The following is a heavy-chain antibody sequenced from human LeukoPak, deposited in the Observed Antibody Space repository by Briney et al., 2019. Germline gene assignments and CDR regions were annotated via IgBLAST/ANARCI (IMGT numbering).Heavy chain of an antibody. CDR3: ARDQRYYYDSSGYYTTGRPYFDY. Sequence: ASVKVSCKASGGTFSSYAISWVRQAPGQGLEWMGWISAYNGNTNYAQKLQGRVTMTTDTSTSTAYMELRSLRSDDTAVYYCARDQRYYYDSSGYYTTGRPYFDYWGQGTLVTVSS. J-gene: IGHJ4*02. CDR2: ISAYNGNT. CDR1: GGTFSSYA. D-gene: IGHD3-22*01. V-gene: IGHV1-18*01.